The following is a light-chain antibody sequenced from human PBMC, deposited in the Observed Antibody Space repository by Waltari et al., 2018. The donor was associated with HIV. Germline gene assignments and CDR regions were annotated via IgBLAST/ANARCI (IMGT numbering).Light chain of an antibody. Sequence: DIQMTQSPSSLSASVGDRVTVTCRASQNIKNFLNCYQQKPGKPPNLLIYAASNLQSGVPSRFSGSGSGTDFTLTITSLQPEDFAAYYCQQSYSTPHTFGQGTNLQI. V-gene: IGKV1-39*01. J-gene: IGKJ2*01. CDR1: QNIKNF. CDR3: QQSYSTPHT. CDR2: AAS.